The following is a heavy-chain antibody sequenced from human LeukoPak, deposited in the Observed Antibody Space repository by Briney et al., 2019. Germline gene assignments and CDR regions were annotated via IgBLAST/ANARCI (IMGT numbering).Heavy chain of an antibody. Sequence: PGGSLGLSCAASGFTFSNAWMHWVRQAPGKGLEWVGRIKSKSDGGTTDFAAPVNGRFTLSRDDSKNTLYLQMNSLKTEDTALYYCTRGGPRGSYLDYWGQGTLVTVSS. CDR1: GFTFSNAW. J-gene: IGHJ4*02. CDR2: IKSKSDGGTT. D-gene: IGHD1-26*01. V-gene: IGHV3-15*01. CDR3: TRGGPRGSYLDY.